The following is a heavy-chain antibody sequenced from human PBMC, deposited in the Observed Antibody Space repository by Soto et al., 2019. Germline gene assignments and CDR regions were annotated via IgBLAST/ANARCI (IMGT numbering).Heavy chain of an antibody. J-gene: IGHJ3*02. CDR2: MNPNSGNT. CDR3: AREPHYHHENYDILTGPPPPAEAFDI. CDR1: GYTFTSYD. Sequence: ASVKVSCKASGYTFTSYDINWVRQATGQGLEWMGWMNPNSGNTGYAQKFQGRVTMTRNTSISTAYMELNSLRSEDTAVYYCAREPHYHHENYDILTGPPPPAEAFDIGGQGKMVTVSS. D-gene: IGHD3-9*01. V-gene: IGHV1-8*01.